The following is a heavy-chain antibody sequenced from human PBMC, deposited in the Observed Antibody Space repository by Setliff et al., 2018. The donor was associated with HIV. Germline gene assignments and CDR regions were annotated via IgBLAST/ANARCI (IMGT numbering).Heavy chain of an antibody. CDR3: ARYSSSWHTFDY. CDR1: GFTFSIFA. D-gene: IGHD6-13*01. Sequence: PGGSLRLSCAASGFTFSIFAMHWVRQAPGKGLEWVAVIWYDGSNQNYADSVKGRLTISRDNSNNILHLQMNSLTPEDTAVYHCARYSSSWHTFDYWGQGTPVTVSS. V-gene: IGHV3-33*01. CDR2: IWYDGSNQ. J-gene: IGHJ4*02.